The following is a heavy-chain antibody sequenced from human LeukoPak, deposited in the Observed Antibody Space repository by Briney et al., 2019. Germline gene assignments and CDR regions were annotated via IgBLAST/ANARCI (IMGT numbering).Heavy chain of an antibody. CDR3: ARDIGLVRGIIMAH. Sequence: GASVKVSCKASGYTFTNYGISRVRQAPGQGLEWVAWISLATGAPSYAQKFQGRVTLTTDTSTSTAYMELRSLKSDDTAVYYCARDIGLVRGIIMAHWGQGTQVTVSS. CDR1: GYTFTNYG. J-gene: IGHJ4*02. V-gene: IGHV1-18*01. D-gene: IGHD3-10*01. CDR2: ISLATGAP.